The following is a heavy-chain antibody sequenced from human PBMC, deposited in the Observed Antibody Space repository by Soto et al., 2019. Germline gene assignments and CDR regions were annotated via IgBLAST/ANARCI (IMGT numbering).Heavy chain of an antibody. CDR1: GGSISSGGYY. Sequence: QVQLQESGPGLVKPSQTLSLTCTVSGGSISSGGYYWSWIRQHPGKGLEWIGYIYYSGSTYYNPSLKSRVTISVDTSKNQFSLKLSSVTAADTAVYYCVRDYGETYYYYYMDVWGKGTTVTVSS. D-gene: IGHD4-17*01. V-gene: IGHV4-31*03. J-gene: IGHJ6*03. CDR3: VRDYGETYYYYYMDV. CDR2: IYYSGST.